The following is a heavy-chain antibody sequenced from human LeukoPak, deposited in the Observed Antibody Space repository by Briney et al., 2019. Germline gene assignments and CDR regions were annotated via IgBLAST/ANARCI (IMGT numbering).Heavy chain of an antibody. V-gene: IGHV4-34*01. J-gene: IGHJ4*02. Sequence: PSETLSLTCAVYGGSFSGYYWSWIRQPPGKGLEWIGEINHSGSTNYNPSLKSRVTISVDTSKNQFSLKLSSVTAADTAVYYCARGSRYYGSGSYHWGQGTLFTVSS. D-gene: IGHD3-10*01. CDR2: INHSGST. CDR3: ARGSRYYGSGSYH. CDR1: GGSFSGYY.